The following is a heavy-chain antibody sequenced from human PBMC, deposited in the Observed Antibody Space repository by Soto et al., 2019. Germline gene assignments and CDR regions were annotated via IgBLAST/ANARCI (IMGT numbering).Heavy chain of an antibody. V-gene: IGHV4-59*08. CDR2: IYYSGST. D-gene: IGHD3-10*01. CDR3: ASHPGHGSGSYYEPAYYYYMDV. Sequence: SETLSLTCHVSGASIIRYCWSWVRQPPGKRLEWMENIYYSGSTNYNPSIKSRVTISVDTSKNQFSLKLSSVTAADMAVYYCASHPGHGSGSYYEPAYYYYMDVWGKGTTVTVSS. J-gene: IGHJ6*03. CDR1: GASIIRYC.